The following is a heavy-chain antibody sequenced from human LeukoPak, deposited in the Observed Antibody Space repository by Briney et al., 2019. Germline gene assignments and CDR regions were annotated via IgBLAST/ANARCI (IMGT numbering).Heavy chain of an antibody. CDR1: GYTFTSYY. CDR3: ARDRDYSNYGSNWFDP. CDR2: INPNSGGT. D-gene: IGHD4-11*01. V-gene: IGHV1-2*02. J-gene: IGHJ5*02. Sequence: ASVKLSCKASGYTFTSYYMHWGRQAPGQGLEWVGWINPNSGGTNYAQKFQGRVTMTRDTSISTAYMELSRVRSDDTAVYYCARDRDYSNYGSNWFDPWGQGTLVTVSS.